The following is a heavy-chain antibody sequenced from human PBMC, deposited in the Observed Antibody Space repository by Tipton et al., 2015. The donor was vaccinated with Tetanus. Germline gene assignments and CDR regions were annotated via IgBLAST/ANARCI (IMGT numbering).Heavy chain of an antibody. Sequence: RSLRLSCAASGFTFSSYAMHWVRQAPGKGLEWVAVISYDGSNKYYADSVKGRFTISRDNSKNTLYLQMNSLRAEDTAVYYCASPMGTEYYFDYWGQGTLVTVSS. CDR2: ISYDGSNK. V-gene: IGHV3-30*04. CDR1: GFTFSSYA. J-gene: IGHJ4*02. D-gene: IGHD7-27*01. CDR3: ASPMGTEYYFDY.